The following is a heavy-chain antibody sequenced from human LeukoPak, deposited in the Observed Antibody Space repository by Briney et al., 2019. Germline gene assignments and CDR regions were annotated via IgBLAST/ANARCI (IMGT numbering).Heavy chain of an antibody. D-gene: IGHD3-9*01. CDR3: ARESRGYDILTGKYHRGYYSYHMDV. Sequence: QSWGSLRLSCAASGFTFSSYSMNWVRQAPGKGLEWVSYISSSSTIYYADSVKGRFTISRDNAKNSLYLQMNSLRAEDTAVYYCARESRGYDILTGKYHRGYYSYHMDVWGKGTTVIVSS. CDR1: GFTFSSYS. V-gene: IGHV3-48*01. CDR2: ISSSSTI. J-gene: IGHJ6*03.